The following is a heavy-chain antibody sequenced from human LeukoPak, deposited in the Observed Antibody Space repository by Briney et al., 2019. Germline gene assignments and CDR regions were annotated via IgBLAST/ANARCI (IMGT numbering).Heavy chain of an antibody. J-gene: IGHJ6*03. V-gene: IGHV3-23*01. CDR3: AKDAGCSSTSCYGSYYYMDV. Sequence: GGSLRLSCVASGFTFGSYDMSWIRQAPGKGLEWISAVSSGGDSTYYADSVKGRFTISRDNSKNTLYLQMNSLRAEDTAVYYCAKDAGCSSTSCYGSYYYMDVWGKGTTVTVSS. CDR1: GFTFGSYD. CDR2: VSSGGDST. D-gene: IGHD2-2*01.